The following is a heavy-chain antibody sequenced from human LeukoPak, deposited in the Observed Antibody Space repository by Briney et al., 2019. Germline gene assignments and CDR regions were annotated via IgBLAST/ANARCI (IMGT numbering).Heavy chain of an antibody. J-gene: IGHJ4*02. Sequence: GSLRLSCAASGFTFSSYWMHWVRQAPGKGLVWVSRINSDGSSTSYADSVKGRFTISRDNAKNTLYLQMNSLRSDDTAVYYCARGRYYYVGPFDYWGQGTLVTVSS. CDR1: GFTFSSYW. CDR3: ARGRYYYVGPFDY. V-gene: IGHV3-74*01. D-gene: IGHD3-10*01. CDR2: INSDGSST.